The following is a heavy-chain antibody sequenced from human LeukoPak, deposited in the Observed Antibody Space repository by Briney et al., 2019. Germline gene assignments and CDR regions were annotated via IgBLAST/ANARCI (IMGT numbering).Heavy chain of an antibody. CDR3: ARGLPTTSKLIAILGYYYYYGMDV. D-gene: IGHD3-16*02. CDR1: GYTFTSYD. CDR2: MNPNSGNT. Sequence: ASVKVSCKASGYTFTSYDINWVRQATGQGLEWMGWMNPNSGNTGYAQKFQGRVTMTRNTSISTAYMELSSLRSEDTAVYYCARGLPTTSKLIAILGYYYYYGMDVWGQGTTVTVSS. V-gene: IGHV1-8*01. J-gene: IGHJ6*02.